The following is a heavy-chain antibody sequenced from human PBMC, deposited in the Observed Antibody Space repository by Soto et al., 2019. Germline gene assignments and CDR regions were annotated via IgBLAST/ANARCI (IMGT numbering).Heavy chain of an antibody. CDR1: GGSFSGYY. J-gene: IGHJ5*02. CDR2: INHSGST. Sequence: PSETLSLTCAVYGGSFSGYYWSWIRQPPGKGLEWIGEINHSGSTNYKPSLKSRVTISVDKSKNQFSLNLRSTTAADTAVYYCARREYYGSTGYFPSWGQGTLVTVSS. D-gene: IGHD3-22*01. CDR3: ARREYYGSTGYFPS. V-gene: IGHV4-34*01.